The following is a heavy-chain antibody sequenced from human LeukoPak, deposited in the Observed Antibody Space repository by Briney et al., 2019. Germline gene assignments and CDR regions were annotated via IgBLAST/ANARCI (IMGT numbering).Heavy chain of an antibody. Sequence: PSETLSLTCTVSGGSISGYYWSWVRQSPEKGLESIGFIYSTGSTSYNPSLRSRVTISIDTSQNQFYLRLTSVTAADTAVYYCARRVGATYYYYYYYMDVWGKGTTVTVSS. CDR3: ARRVGATYYYYYYYMDV. J-gene: IGHJ6*03. CDR2: IYSTGST. V-gene: IGHV4-59*01. D-gene: IGHD1-26*01. CDR1: GGSISGYY.